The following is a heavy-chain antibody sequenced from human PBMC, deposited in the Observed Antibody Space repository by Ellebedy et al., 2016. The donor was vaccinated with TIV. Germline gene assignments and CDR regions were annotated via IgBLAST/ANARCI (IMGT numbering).Heavy chain of an antibody. Sequence: SETLSLXXAVYGESFSGYYWSWIRQPPGKGLEWIGEVNHSASANYNPSLKSRVTMSVDTSKNQISLKLTSVTAADTAVYYCARGWYSGYDSRSFDYWGQGTLVTVSS. CDR3: ARGWYSGYDSRSFDY. CDR2: VNHSASA. J-gene: IGHJ4*02. CDR1: GESFSGYY. D-gene: IGHD5-12*01. V-gene: IGHV4-34*01.